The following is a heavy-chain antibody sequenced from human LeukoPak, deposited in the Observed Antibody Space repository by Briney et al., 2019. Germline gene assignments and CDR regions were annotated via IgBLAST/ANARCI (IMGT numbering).Heavy chain of an antibody. CDR2: IYHSGST. D-gene: IGHD3-3*01. CDR3: ARSRNFWSGYGGYYMDV. CDR1: GGSISSGGYY. Sequence: PSQTLSLTCTVSGGSISSGGYYWSWIRQPPGKGLEWIGYIYHSGSTYYNPSLKSRVTISVDRSKNQFSLKLSSVTAADTAVYYCARSRNFWSGYGGYYMDVWGKGTTVTVSS. J-gene: IGHJ6*03. V-gene: IGHV4-30-2*01.